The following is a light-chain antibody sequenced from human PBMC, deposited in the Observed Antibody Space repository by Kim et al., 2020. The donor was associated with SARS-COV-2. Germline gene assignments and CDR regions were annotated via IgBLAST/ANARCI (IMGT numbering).Light chain of an antibody. J-gene: IGKJ4*01. V-gene: IGKV1-39*01. CDR3: RQSHSTPLT. CDR2: SAS. CDR1: QSIINY. Sequence: DIQMTQSPPSLSASVGDRVTITCRASQSIINYLNWYQQKPEKAPKLLIYSASSLQSGVPSRFSGSGSGTDFTLSISRLQPEDFATYYCRQSHSTPLTLGRGNKVDIK.